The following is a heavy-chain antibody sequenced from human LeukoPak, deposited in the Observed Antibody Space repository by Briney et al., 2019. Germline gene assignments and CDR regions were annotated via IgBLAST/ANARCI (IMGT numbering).Heavy chain of an antibody. J-gene: IGHJ4*02. CDR2: IRYDGSNK. Sequence: GGSLRLSCAASGFTFSSYGMHWVRQAPGKGLEWVAFIRYDGSNKYYADSVKGRFTISRDNSKNTLYLQMNSLRAEDTAVYYCARSPGIAARPVRPYFDYWGQGTLVTVSS. D-gene: IGHD6-6*01. CDR1: GFTFSSYG. V-gene: IGHV3-30*02. CDR3: ARSPGIAARPVRPYFDY.